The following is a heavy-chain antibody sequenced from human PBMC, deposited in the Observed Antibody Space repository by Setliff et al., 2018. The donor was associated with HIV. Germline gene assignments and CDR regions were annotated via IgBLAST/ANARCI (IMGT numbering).Heavy chain of an antibody. CDR2: ISSSSSYI. CDR3: ARAGTNFYDSGGLYYFDY. V-gene: IGHV3-21*01. CDR1: GFTFSSSS. Sequence: GGSLRLSCAASGFTFSSSSMNWVRQTPGKGLEWVSSISSSSSYIYYADSLKGRFTISRDNAKNSLFLQMNSLRAEDTAVYYCARAGTNFYDSGGLYYFDYWGQGTLVTV. J-gene: IGHJ4*02. D-gene: IGHD3-22*01.